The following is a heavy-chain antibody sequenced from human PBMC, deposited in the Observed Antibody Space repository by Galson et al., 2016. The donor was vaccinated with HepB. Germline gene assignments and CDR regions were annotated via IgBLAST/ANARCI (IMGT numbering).Heavy chain of an antibody. Sequence: SETLSLTCGVSGGSISSSNWWTWVRQPPGKGLEWIGQIYRTDNTKYNPSLKSRVTISMDKPKNQFSLKLSSVTVADTAIYYCAKTRPGRFHSLDVWGQGTTVTVSS. D-gene: IGHD3-10*01. J-gene: IGHJ6*02. CDR2: IYRTDNT. CDR3: AKTRPGRFHSLDV. CDR1: GGSISSSNW. V-gene: IGHV4-4*02.